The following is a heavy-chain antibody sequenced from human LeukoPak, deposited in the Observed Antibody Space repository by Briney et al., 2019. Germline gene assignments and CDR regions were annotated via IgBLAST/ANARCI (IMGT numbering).Heavy chain of an antibody. CDR2: IYCSGST. CDR3: ARTAAAGTEEVDY. D-gene: IGHD6-13*01. Sequence: PSETLSLTCTVSGGSISSSSYYWGWIRQPPGKGLEWIGSIYCSGSTYYNPSLKSRVTISVDTSKNQFSLKLSSVTAADTAVYYCARTAAAGTEEVDYWGQGTLVTVSS. J-gene: IGHJ4*02. CDR1: GGSISSSSYY. V-gene: IGHV4-39*01.